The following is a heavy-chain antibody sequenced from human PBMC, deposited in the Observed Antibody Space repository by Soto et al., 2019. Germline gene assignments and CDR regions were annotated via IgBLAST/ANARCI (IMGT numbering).Heavy chain of an antibody. CDR1: GFTFSSYG. J-gene: IGHJ6*02. CDR2: IWYDGSNK. V-gene: IGHV3-33*01. D-gene: IGHD5-18*01. Sequence: QVQLVESGGGVVQPGRSLRLSCAASGFTFSSYGMHWVRQAPGKGLEWVAVIWYDGSNKYYADSVKGRFTISRDNSKNTLYLQMNSLRAEDTAVYYCARDGRYSYGAQNDYGMDVWGQGTTVTVSS. CDR3: ARDGRYSYGAQNDYGMDV.